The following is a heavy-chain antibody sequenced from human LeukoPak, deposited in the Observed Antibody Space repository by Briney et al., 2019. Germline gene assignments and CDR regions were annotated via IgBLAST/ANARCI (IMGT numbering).Heavy chain of an antibody. CDR1: GFTFSDYY. J-gene: IGHJ5*02. D-gene: IGHD3-10*01. Sequence: GGSLTLSCAASGFTFSDYYMSWIRQAPGKGLEWVSYISSSSYTNYADSVKGRFTISRDNAKNSLYLQMNSLRAEDTAVYYCARPLGTGAFGELSWGQGALVTVTP. V-gene: IGHV3-11*06. CDR3: ARPLGTGAFGELS. CDR2: ISSSSYT.